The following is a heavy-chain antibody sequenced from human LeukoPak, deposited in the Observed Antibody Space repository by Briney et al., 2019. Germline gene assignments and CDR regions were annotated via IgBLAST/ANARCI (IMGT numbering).Heavy chain of an antibody. Sequence: ASVKVSCKASGYTFTSYDINWVRQATGQGLEWMGWMNPNSGNTGYAQKFQGRVTMTRNTSISTAYMELSSLRSEDTAVYYCARVQGLLYSSSLGYWGQGTLVTVSS. V-gene: IGHV1-8*01. CDR1: GYTFTSYD. J-gene: IGHJ4*02. D-gene: IGHD6-13*01. CDR3: ARVQGLLYSSSLGY. CDR2: MNPNSGNT.